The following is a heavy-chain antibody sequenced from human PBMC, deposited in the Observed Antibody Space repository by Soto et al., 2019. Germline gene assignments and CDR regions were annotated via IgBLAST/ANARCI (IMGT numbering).Heavy chain of an antibody. CDR3: ARTPTVTTFWFDP. Sequence: ASVKVSCKASGYTFTSYGMSWVRQAPGQGLEWMGWISAYNGNTDYAQKLQGRVTMTTDTSTSTAYMELRSLRSDDTAVYYCARTPTVTTFWFDPWGQGTLVTVSS. J-gene: IGHJ5*02. D-gene: IGHD4-17*01. V-gene: IGHV1-18*04. CDR1: GYTFTSYG. CDR2: ISAYNGNT.